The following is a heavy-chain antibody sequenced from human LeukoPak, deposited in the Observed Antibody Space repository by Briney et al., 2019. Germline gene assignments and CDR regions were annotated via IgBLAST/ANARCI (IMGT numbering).Heavy chain of an antibody. Sequence: GGSLRLSCAASGFTFSAYWMHWVRQVPGKGLVWVSRINNDGTATFFADSVKGRFTISRDNAKNSLYLQMNSLRAEDTAVYYCARGKPQRYYGSGKYPNWFDPWGQGTLVTVSS. CDR1: GFTFSAYW. D-gene: IGHD3-10*01. CDR2: INNDGTAT. CDR3: ARGKPQRYYGSGKYPNWFDP. V-gene: IGHV3-74*01. J-gene: IGHJ5*02.